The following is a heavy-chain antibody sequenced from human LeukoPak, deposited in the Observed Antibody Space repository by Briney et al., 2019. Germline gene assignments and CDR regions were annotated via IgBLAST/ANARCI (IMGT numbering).Heavy chain of an antibody. J-gene: IGHJ4*02. CDR2: INHSGST. CDR1: GGSFCVYY. Sequence: SETLSLTCAVYGGSFCVYYWSWVRQPPGKGLEWIGEINHSGSTNYNPSLKSRVTISVATSKNHFSLKLSSVTAADTAVYYCAGPGAGDLDYWGQGSLVTVSS. CDR3: AGPGAGDLDY. V-gene: IGHV4-34*01. D-gene: IGHD3-10*01.